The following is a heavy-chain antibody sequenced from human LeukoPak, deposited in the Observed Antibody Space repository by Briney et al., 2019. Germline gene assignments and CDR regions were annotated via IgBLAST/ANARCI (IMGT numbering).Heavy chain of an antibody. D-gene: IGHD6-19*01. V-gene: IGHV3-23*01. CDR1: GFTFSNFA. Sequence: GGSLRLSFAASGFTFSNFAMDWIRQAPGKGLEWVSHITGSGDNSYYTDFLKGRFTFSKNNPKNTLFLQMNSLRTEDTAVYYLMREEGWVAGIWRALDIWGQGTMVTVSS. CDR2: ITGSGDNS. J-gene: IGHJ3*02. CDR3: MREEGWVAGIWRALDI.